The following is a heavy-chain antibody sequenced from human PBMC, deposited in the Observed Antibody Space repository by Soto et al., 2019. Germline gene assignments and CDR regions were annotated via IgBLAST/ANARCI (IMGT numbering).Heavy chain of an antibody. Sequence: ASVKVSCKASGYTLASYYRHWVRQAPGQGLEWMGTINPSGGKTGYARNFQGRVTMTSDRSISTAYMELSRLRSEDTAVYYCATTVTYLFDNWGQETQLTFSS. CDR3: ATTVTYLFDN. J-gene: IGHJ4*02. V-gene: IGHV1-46*01. D-gene: IGHD4-17*01. CDR2: INPSGGKT. CDR1: GYTLASYY.